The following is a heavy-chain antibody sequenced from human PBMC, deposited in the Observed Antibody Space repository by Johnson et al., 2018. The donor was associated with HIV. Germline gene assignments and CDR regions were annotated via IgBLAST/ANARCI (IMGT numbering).Heavy chain of an antibody. CDR1: GFTFDDYG. D-gene: IGHD2-15*01. J-gene: IGHJ3*02. V-gene: IGHV3-20*04. CDR2: INWNGGST. CDR3: ARRAGGLGYCSGGSCQGGAFDI. Sequence: VHLVESGGGVVQPGRSLRLSCAASGFTFDDYGMSWVRQAPGKGLEWVSGINWNGGSTGYADSVKGRFTISRDNAKNSLYLQMNSLRAEDTALYYCARRAGGLGYCSGGSCQGGAFDIWGQGTMVTVSS.